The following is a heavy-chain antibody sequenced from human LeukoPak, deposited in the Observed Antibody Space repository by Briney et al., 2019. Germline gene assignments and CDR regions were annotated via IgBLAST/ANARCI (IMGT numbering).Heavy chain of an antibody. CDR1: GFTFSNYG. J-gene: IGHJ6*03. CDR2: IRYDGNNK. D-gene: IGHD5-18*01. CDR3: SRAGGGYSYGYYMDV. V-gene: IGHV3-30*02. Sequence: GGSLRLSCAASGFTFSNYGMHWVRQAPGKGLEWVAFIRYDGNNKFYADSVKGRFTISRDNSKNTLYLQMNSLRAEDTAVYYCSRAGGGYSYGYYMDVWGKGTTVSIS.